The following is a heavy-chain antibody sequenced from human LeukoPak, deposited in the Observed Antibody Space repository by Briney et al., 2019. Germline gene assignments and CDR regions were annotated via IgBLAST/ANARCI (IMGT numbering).Heavy chain of an antibody. CDR2: IYYSGST. CDR3: ASGVVAAPAGDYYYGMDV. Sequence: SETLSLTCTVSGGSISSSSYYWGWIRQPPGKGLEWIGSIYYSGSTYYNPSLKSRVTISVDTSKNQFSLKLSSVTAADTAVYYCASGVVAAPAGDYYYGMDVWGQGTTVTVSS. CDR1: GGSISSSSYY. D-gene: IGHD2-15*01. J-gene: IGHJ6*02. V-gene: IGHV4-39*07.